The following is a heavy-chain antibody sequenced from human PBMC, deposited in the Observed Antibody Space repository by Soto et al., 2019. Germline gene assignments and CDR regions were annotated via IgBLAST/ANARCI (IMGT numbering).Heavy chain of an antibody. J-gene: IGHJ4*02. Sequence: SETLSLTCTVSGGSISGYYWSWIRQPPGKGLEWIGYIYYSGSTTYNPSLKSPVTISVDTSRNQFSLKLSSVTAADTAVYYCAKVRDDHPYFFDYWGQGTLVTVSS. V-gene: IGHV4-59*01. CDR3: AKVRDDHPYFFDY. CDR1: GGSISGYY. CDR2: IYYSGST.